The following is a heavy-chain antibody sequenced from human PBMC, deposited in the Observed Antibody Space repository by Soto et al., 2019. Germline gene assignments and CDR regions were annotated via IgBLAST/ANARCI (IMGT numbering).Heavy chain of an antibody. CDR2: IYYTGAA. J-gene: IGHJ4*02. V-gene: IGHV4-31*03. Sequence: QVQLQESGPGLVKPSQTLTLTFSVSGGSIDTGGFYWSWARQLPGKGLQWIGYIYYTGAAYYNPALKSRVVISLDTSANQFSLSLTSLTAADTAVYYCASGTFNDISFDSWGQGRLVTVSS. D-gene: IGHD2-21*01. CDR3: ASGTFNDISFDS. CDR1: GGSIDTGGFY.